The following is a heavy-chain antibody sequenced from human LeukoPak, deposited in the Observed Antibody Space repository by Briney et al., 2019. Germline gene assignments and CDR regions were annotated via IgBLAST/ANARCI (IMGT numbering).Heavy chain of an antibody. D-gene: IGHD2-2*01. Sequence: ASVKVSCKASGYTFTNNYLHWVRQAPGQGLEWMGMIYPRDGSTSYAQKFQGRVTMTRDTSTSTVYMELSSLRSEDTAVYYCARASLDLRLGYWGQGTLVTVSS. CDR2: IYPRDGST. CDR3: ARASLDLRLGY. V-gene: IGHV1-46*01. CDR1: GYTFTNNY. J-gene: IGHJ4*02.